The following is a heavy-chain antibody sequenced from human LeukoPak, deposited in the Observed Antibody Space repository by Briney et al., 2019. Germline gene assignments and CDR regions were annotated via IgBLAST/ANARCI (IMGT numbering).Heavy chain of an antibody. CDR3: ARGKRGLRFLEWLSYFDY. V-gene: IGHV4-39*07. CDR2: INHSGST. Sequence: SETLSLTCSVSGGSISSSNYYWSWIRQPPGKGLEWIGEINHSGSTNYNPSLKSRVTISVDTSKNQFSLKLSSVTAADTAVYYCARGKRGLRFLEWLSYFDYWGQGTLVTVSS. D-gene: IGHD3-3*01. J-gene: IGHJ4*02. CDR1: GGSISSSNYY.